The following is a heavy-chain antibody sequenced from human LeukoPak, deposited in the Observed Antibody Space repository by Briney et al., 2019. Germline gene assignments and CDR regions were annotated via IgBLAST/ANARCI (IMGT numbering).Heavy chain of an antibody. V-gene: IGHV1-18*01. CDR2: ISAYNGNT. Sequence: ASVKVSCRASGYTFTSYGISWVRQAPGQGLEWMGWISAYNGNTNYAQKLQGRVTMTTDTSTSTAYMELRSLRSDDKAVYYCASETYYYGSGSYYKSVYWGQGTLVTVSS. CDR3: ASETYYYGSGSYYKSVY. CDR1: GYTFTSYG. D-gene: IGHD3-10*01. J-gene: IGHJ4*02.